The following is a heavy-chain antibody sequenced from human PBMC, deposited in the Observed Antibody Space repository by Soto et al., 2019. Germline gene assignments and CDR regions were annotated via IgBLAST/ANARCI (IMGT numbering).Heavy chain of an antibody. D-gene: IGHD3-3*01. J-gene: IGHJ5*02. Sequence: GASVKVSCKASGYTFTSYGISWVRQAPGQGLEWMGWISAYNGNTNYAQKLQGRVTMTTDTSTSTAYMELRSLRSDDTAVYYCARDSGWSGYYWEKGDWFDPWGQGTLVTVSS. CDR3: ARDSGWSGYYWEKGDWFDP. CDR2: ISAYNGNT. V-gene: IGHV1-18*01. CDR1: GYTFTSYG.